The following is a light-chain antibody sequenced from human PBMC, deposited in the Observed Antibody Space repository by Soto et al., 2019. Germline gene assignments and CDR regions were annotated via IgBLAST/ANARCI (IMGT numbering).Light chain of an antibody. CDR1: QSVSSN. J-gene: IGKJ4*01. CDR3: QQYNNWPPFLT. CDR2: GAS. V-gene: IGKV3-15*01. Sequence: EIVMTQSPATLSVSPGERATLSCRASQSVSSNLAWYQQKPGQAPRLLIYGASTRATGIPARFSGSGSGTEFTLTICSLQSEDFAVYYCQQYNNWPPFLTFGGGTKVDIK.